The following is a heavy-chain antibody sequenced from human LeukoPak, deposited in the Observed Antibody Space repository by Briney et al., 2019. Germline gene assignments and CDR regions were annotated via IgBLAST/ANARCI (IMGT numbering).Heavy chain of an antibody. CDR3: ARRSWQFDY. J-gene: IGHJ4*02. V-gene: IGHV3-7*01. Sequence: GGSLRLSCASSGVTFIGFWMTGVRQAPGKGLDWVASIRPDGSDTYYLDSVKGRFTVSRDNAKNSVYLQMDSLRAENTAVYYCARRSWQFDYWGRGTLVTVSS. CDR2: IRPDGSDT. D-gene: IGHD6-13*01. CDR1: GVTFIGFW.